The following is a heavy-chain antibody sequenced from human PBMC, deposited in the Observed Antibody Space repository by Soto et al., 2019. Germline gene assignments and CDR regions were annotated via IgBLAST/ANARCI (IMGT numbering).Heavy chain of an antibody. Sequence: QVQQVQSGAEVKKPGASVKVSCKASGYTFTSYGISWVRQAPGQGLEWMGWISAYNGNTNYAQKLQGRVTMTTDTSTSTAYMELRSLRSDDTAVYYCARGAYCSSTSCYNLDNYYYYGMDVWGQGTTVTVSS. CDR1: GYTFTSYG. J-gene: IGHJ6*02. V-gene: IGHV1-18*01. CDR3: ARGAYCSSTSCYNLDNYYYYGMDV. CDR2: ISAYNGNT. D-gene: IGHD2-2*02.